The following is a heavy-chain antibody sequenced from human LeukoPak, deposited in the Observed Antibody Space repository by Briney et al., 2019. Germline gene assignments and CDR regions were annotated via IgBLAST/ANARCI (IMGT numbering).Heavy chain of an antibody. J-gene: IGHJ5*02. D-gene: IGHD3-10*01. Sequence: SQTLSLTCTVSGESICGYYWSSIRQPAGKGVEWIGRIYNGGIITYNPSLKSRVTMSIDTSNNQFSLRLRFVTAADTAVYYCARDSGTTGEVKFDPWGQGTLVTVSS. CDR1: GESICGYY. V-gene: IGHV4-4*07. CDR2: IYNGGII. CDR3: ARDSGTTGEVKFDP.